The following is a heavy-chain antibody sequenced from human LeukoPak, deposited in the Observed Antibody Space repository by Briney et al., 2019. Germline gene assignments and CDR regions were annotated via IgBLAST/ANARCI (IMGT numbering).Heavy chain of an antibody. J-gene: IGHJ6*03. V-gene: IGHV1-69*13. CDR3: ARGDIVVVPASYYYYYYMDV. CDR2: IIPIFGTA. CDR1: GGTFSSYA. D-gene: IGHD2-2*01. Sequence: SVKVSCKASGGTFSSYAISWMRQAPGQGLEWMGGIIPIFGTANYAQKFQGRVTITADESTSTAYMELSSLRSEDTAVYYCARGDIVVVPASYYYYYYMDVWGKGTTVTVSS.